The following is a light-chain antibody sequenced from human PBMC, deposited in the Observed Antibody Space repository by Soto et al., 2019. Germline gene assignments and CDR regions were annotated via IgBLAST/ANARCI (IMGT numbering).Light chain of an antibody. CDR1: QSVSSR. V-gene: IGKV3-15*01. Sequence: EVVMTQSPATLSVSPGDRATLSCRASQSVSSRLAWYQQKPGQAPRLLIYGASTRATGIPARFSGSGSGTEFTLTISSLQSEDFAVYYCQQYNDWPPTFGQGTRLEIK. CDR2: GAS. CDR3: QQYNDWPPT. J-gene: IGKJ5*01.